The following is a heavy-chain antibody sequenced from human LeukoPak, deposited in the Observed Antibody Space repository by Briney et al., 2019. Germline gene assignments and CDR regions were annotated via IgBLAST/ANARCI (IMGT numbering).Heavy chain of an antibody. D-gene: IGHD3-3*01. J-gene: IGHJ4*02. Sequence: PSGTLSLTCGVSGGSVINTNWWTWVRPPPGKGLEWIGEVHLDGRTNYNPSLESRLTMSVDVSENQVSLKLTSVTAADTAVYYCAREGGFYRPLDYSGQGTLLTVSS. CDR3: AREGGFYRPLDY. CDR2: VHLDGRT. V-gene: IGHV4-4*02. CDR1: GGSVINTNW.